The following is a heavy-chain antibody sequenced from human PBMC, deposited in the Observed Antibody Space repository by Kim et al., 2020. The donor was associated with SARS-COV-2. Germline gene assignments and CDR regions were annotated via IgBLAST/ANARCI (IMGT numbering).Heavy chain of an antibody. CDR3: ARVDFLPGVVTAISAFDI. CDR1: GGSISSGGYY. J-gene: IGHJ3*02. V-gene: IGHV4-31*03. D-gene: IGHD2-21*02. Sequence: SETLSLTCTVSGGSISSGGYYWSWIRQHPGKGLEWIGYIYYSGSTYYNPSLKSRVTISVDTSKNQFSLKLSSVTAADTAVYYCARVDFLPGVVTAISAFDIWGQGTMVTVSS. CDR2: IYYSGST.